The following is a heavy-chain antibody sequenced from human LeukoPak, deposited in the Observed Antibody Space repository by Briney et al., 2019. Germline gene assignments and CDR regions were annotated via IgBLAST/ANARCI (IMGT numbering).Heavy chain of an antibody. CDR1: GGSITIHY. Sequence: KPSETLSLTCTVSGGSITIHYWCWIRQPPGKELEWIGYIYDGRNTNYNPSLKSRVTISADTSKNQSSLQLRSVTAADTAVYYCARAGWGDDSWSGPTINWVDPWGQGTLITVSS. CDR3: ARAGWGDDSWSGPTINWVDP. CDR2: IYDGRNT. D-gene: IGHD3-3*01. V-gene: IGHV4-59*11. J-gene: IGHJ5*02.